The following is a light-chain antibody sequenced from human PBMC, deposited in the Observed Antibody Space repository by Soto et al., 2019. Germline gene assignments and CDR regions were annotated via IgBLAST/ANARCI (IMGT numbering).Light chain of an antibody. CDR2: WAS. Sequence: DIVMTQSPDSLAVSLGERATINCKSSQSVLYSSSNKDYLAWYQQKPGQPPKVIIYWASTRESGVPDRFSGSGSGTYFTLTISSLQAEDVAVYYCQQYYTTPLTFGGGTKVEIK. CDR3: QQYYTTPLT. CDR1: QSVLYSSSNKDY. J-gene: IGKJ4*01. V-gene: IGKV4-1*01.